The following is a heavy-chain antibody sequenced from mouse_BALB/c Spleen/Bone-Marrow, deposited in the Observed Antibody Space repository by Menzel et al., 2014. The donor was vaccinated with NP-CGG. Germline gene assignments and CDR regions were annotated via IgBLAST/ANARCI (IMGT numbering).Heavy chain of an antibody. CDR2: INPASSTI. CDR1: GFDFRRYC. D-gene: IGHD1-2*01. V-gene: IGHV4-1*02. Sequence: EVKLVESGGGLVQPGGSLKLSCAASGFDFRRYCMTWVRQAPGKGLEWIGEINPASSTINYTPSLKDKFIISRDNAKNTLYLQMSRVRSEDTALYYCAKNYYYGYVAYWGQGTLVTVSA. CDR3: AKNYYYGYVAY. J-gene: IGHJ3*01.